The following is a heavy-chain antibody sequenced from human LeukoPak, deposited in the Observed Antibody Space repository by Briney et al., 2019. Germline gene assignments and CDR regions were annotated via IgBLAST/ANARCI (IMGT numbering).Heavy chain of an antibody. Sequence: PGGSLRLSCAASGFTFSSYWMSWVRQAPGKGLEWVANIKQDGSEKYYVDSVKGRFTISRDNAKNSLYLQMNSLRAEDTAVYYCARRSGYYDILTGYVYSDFDYWGQGTLVTVSS. CDR2: IKQDGSEK. CDR1: GFTFSSYW. CDR3: ARRSGYYDILTGYVYSDFDY. V-gene: IGHV3-7*01. J-gene: IGHJ4*02. D-gene: IGHD3-9*01.